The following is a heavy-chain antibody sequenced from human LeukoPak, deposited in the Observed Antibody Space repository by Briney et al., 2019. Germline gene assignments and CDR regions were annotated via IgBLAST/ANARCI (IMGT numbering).Heavy chain of an antibody. Sequence: GGSLRLSCAASGFTFSSYWMHWVRQAPGKGLVWVSRINSDGSSTSYADSVKGRFTISRDNSKNTQYLQMNSLRAEDTAVYYCAKDRRSGSSYFDYWGQGTLVTVSS. V-gene: IGHV3-74*01. D-gene: IGHD1-26*01. J-gene: IGHJ4*02. CDR3: AKDRRSGSSYFDY. CDR2: INSDGSST. CDR1: GFTFSSYW.